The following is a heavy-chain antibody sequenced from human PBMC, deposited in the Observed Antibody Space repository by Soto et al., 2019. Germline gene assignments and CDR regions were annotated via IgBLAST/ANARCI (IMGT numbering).Heavy chain of an antibody. Sequence: SSETLSLTCAFYGGSFSGYYWTWIRQPTGTGLEWIGEINHSGSTNYNPPLKSRVTISVDTSKNQFSLKLTSVTAADTAVYYCARDKITGLFDYWGQGTLVTVSS. J-gene: IGHJ4*02. CDR2: INHSGST. CDR1: GGSFSGYY. CDR3: ARDKITGLFDY. D-gene: IGHD2-8*02. V-gene: IGHV4-34*01.